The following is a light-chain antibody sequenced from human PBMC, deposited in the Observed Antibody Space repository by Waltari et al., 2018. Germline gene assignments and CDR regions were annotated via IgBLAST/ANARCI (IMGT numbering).Light chain of an antibody. V-gene: IGLV2-14*03. Sequence: QSALTQPASVSGSPGQSITISCTGTASDVGGYNYVSWFQQPPGKAPKLMIYAVSARPSGVSYRFSGSKSGNTASLTISGLQAADEADYYCSSYSSSSSLVFGGGTRLTVL. J-gene: IGLJ2*01. CDR3: SSYSSSSSLV. CDR2: AVS. CDR1: ASDVGGYNY.